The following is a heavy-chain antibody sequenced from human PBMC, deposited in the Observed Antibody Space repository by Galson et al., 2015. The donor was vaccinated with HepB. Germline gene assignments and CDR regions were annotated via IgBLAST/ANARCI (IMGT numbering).Heavy chain of an antibody. Sequence: SVKVSCKASGGTFSSYAISWVRQAPGQGLEWMGGIIPIFGTANYAQKFQGRVTITADESTSTAYMELSSLRSEDTAVYYCARDMTTVTTGFDYWGQGTLVTVSS. CDR1: GGTFSSYA. CDR2: IIPIFGTA. J-gene: IGHJ4*02. V-gene: IGHV1-69*13. D-gene: IGHD4-17*01. CDR3: ARDMTTVTTGFDY.